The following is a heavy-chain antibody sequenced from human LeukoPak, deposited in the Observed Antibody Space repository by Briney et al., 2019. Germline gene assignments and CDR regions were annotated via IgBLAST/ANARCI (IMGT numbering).Heavy chain of an antibody. D-gene: IGHD2-21*02. CDR3: TRLWGDCGGDCYYHDY. V-gene: IGHV3-73*01. Sequence: GGSLRLSCAASGFTFSTYWMAWVRQASGKGLEWVGRIRSRADNYATAYAASVRGRFTISRDDSKNTAFLQMNSLKTEDTAVYYCTRLWGDCGGDCYYHDYWGQGTLVTVSS. CDR2: IRSRADNYAT. J-gene: IGHJ4*02. CDR1: GFTFSTYW.